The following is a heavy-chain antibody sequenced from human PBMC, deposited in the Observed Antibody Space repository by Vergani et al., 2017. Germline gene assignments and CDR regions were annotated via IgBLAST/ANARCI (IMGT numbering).Heavy chain of an antibody. CDR2: ISWDGGST. J-gene: IGHJ6*02. CDR3: ARGEHTKYYYYGMDV. D-gene: IGHD1/OR15-1a*01. CDR1: GFTFDDYT. Sequence: EVQLVESGGVVVQPGGSLRLSCAASGFTFDDYTMHWVRQAPGKGLEWVSLISWDGGSTYYADSVKGRFTISRDNAKNSLYLQMNSLRAEDTAVYYCARGEHTKYYYYGMDVWGQGTTVTVSS. V-gene: IGHV3-43*01.